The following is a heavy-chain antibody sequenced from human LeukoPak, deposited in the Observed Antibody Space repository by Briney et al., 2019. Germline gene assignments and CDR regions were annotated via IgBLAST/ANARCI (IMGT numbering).Heavy chain of an antibody. Sequence: ASVKVSCTASGYTFTSYYMHWVRQAPGQGLEWMGIINPSGGGTSYAQKFQGRVTMTRDTSTNTVYMELSSLRSEDTAVYYCARDRMVAASMPFDPWGQGTLVTVSS. V-gene: IGHV1-46*01. J-gene: IGHJ5*02. CDR2: INPSGGGT. CDR1: GYTFTSYY. D-gene: IGHD2-15*01. CDR3: ARDRMVAASMPFDP.